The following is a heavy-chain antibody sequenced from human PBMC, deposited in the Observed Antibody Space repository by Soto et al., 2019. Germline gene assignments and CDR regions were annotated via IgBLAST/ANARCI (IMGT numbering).Heavy chain of an antibody. CDR1: GYKFTASW. CDR2: IDPTDSYT. J-gene: IGHJ5*01. V-gene: IGHV5-10-1*01. Sequence: PRESLRNSRKASGYKFTASWIHWVRQMPGRGLEWLGKIDPTDSYTNYSPSFEGHVTISTDNSISTAYLQWSSLRASDTALYFCARVYKNWFDSWAQGTMVTVSS. D-gene: IGHD1-1*01. CDR3: ARVYKNWFDS.